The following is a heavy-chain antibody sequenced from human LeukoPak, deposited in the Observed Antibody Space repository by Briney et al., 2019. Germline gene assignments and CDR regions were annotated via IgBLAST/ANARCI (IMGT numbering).Heavy chain of an antibody. D-gene: IGHD4-17*01. CDR3: ARGGDYGDYDSSGYFQH. Sequence: SVKVSCKASGGTFSSYAISWVRQAPGQGLEWMGGIIPIFGTANYAQKFQGRVTITADESTSTAYMELSSLRSEDTAVYYCARGGDYGDYDSSGYFQHWGQGTLVTVSS. V-gene: IGHV1-69*01. J-gene: IGHJ1*01. CDR2: IIPIFGTA. CDR1: GGTFSSYA.